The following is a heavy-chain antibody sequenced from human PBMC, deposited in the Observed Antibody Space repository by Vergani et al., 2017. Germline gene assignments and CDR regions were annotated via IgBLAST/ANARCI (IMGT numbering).Heavy chain of an antibody. CDR2: ISYDGTNK. V-gene: IGHV3-30*03. CDR3: ATNYYDSSGYQRFDY. D-gene: IGHD3-22*01. CDR1: GFTFSNHG. J-gene: IGHJ4*02. Sequence: VQLLESGGGLVQPGGSLRLSCAASGFTFSNHGMHWVRQAPGKGLEWVAAISYDGTNKYYADSVKGRFTISRDTSKNTLYLQVNSLRAEDTAVYYCATNYYDSSGYQRFDYWGQGTLVTVSS.